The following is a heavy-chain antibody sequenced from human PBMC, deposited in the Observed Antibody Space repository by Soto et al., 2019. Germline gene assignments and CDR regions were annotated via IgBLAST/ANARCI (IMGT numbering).Heavy chain of an antibody. Sequence: GASVKVSCKASGYTFTGYCMHWVRQAPGQGLEWMGWINPNSGGAHYAQKFQGWVTMTRDTSISTAYMELSRLRSDATAVYYCARERGSGTTTYGMDVWGQGTTVTVSS. J-gene: IGHJ6*02. CDR2: INPNSGGA. CDR1: GYTFTGYC. CDR3: ARERGSGTTTYGMDV. V-gene: IGHV1-2*04. D-gene: IGHD1-1*01.